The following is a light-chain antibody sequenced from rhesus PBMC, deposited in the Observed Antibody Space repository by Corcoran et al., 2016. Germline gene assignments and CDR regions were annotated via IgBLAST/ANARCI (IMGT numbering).Light chain of an antibody. CDR1: QGISTY. J-gene: IGKJ3*01. Sequence: DIQMTQSPSSLSASAGDTVTITCRASQGISTYLNWYQQKPGKAPKRLIYAASNLESGVPSRFSGSGAWTKFTLTIIGLQPKDFATYYCLQHNSNPFTFGPGTKLYIK. CDR2: AAS. CDR3: LQHNSNPFT. V-gene: IGKV1-43*01.